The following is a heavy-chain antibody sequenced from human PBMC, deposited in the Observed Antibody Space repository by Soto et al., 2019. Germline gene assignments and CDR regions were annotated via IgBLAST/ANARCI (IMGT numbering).Heavy chain of an antibody. CDR2: IKQDGSEK. D-gene: IGHD3-16*02. V-gene: IGHV3-7*01. J-gene: IGHJ3*02. CDR1: GFTFSSHW. Sequence: GGSLRLSCAASGFTFSSHWMGWVRQAPGKGLEWVANIKQDGSEKYYVDSVKGRFTISRDNAKNSLSLQMNSLRAEDTAVYYCARSSLGAFDIWGQGTMVTVSS. CDR3: ARSSLGAFDI.